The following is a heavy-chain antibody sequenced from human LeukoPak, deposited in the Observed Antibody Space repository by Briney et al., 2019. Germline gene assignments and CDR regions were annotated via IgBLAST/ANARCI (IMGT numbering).Heavy chain of an antibody. CDR2: ISCSSGFI. J-gene: IGHJ4*02. V-gene: IGHV3-21*01. D-gene: IGHD1-1*01. CDR1: GSPLSSYT. CDR3: ARDPGTSLVY. Sequence: RSLRPSCAASGSPLSSYTMDWVREAPREGLEWVSSISCSSGFIYYAGSLKGRFTISRDNAKNSLYLQMNSLRAEDTAVYYCARDPGTSLVYWGRGTLVTVSS.